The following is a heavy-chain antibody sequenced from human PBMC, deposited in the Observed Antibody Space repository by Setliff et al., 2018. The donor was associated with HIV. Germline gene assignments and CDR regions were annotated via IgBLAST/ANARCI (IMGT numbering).Heavy chain of an antibody. V-gene: IGHV1-3*01. CDR3: VRDRFTWAYCGGACGWIDP. CDR2: INAADGNT. D-gene: IGHD2-21*02. Sequence: GASVKVSCKTSGYTFNIYGMHWVRQAPGQRLEWMGWINAADGNTKYSQKLQGRVTITRDTSASTAHMELSSLRSEDTAVCYCVRDRFTWAYCGGACGWIDPWGQGTLVTVSS. CDR1: GYTFNIYG. J-gene: IGHJ5*02.